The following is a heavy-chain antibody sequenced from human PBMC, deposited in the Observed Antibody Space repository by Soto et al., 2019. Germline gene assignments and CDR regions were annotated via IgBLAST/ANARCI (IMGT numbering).Heavy chain of an antibody. D-gene: IGHD3-9*01. J-gene: IGHJ3*02. CDR2: IKQDGSEK. Sequence: GGSLRLSCAASGFTFSSYWMSWVRQAPGKGLEWVANIKQDGSEKYYVDSVKGRFTISRDNAKNSLYLQMNSLRAEDTAVYYCATWGFDTKLRGAFDIWGQGTMVTVSS. CDR3: ATWGFDTKLRGAFDI. CDR1: GFTFSSYW. V-gene: IGHV3-7*03.